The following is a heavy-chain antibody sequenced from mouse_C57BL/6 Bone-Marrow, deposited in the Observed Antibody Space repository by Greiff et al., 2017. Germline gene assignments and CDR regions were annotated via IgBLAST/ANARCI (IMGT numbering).Heavy chain of an antibody. CDR2: ISYSGST. D-gene: IGHD1-1*01. CDR1: GYSITSGYD. Sequence: EVQLQESGPGMVKPSQSLSLTCTVTGYSITSGYDWHWIRHFPGNKLEWMGYISYSGSTNYNPSLKSRISITHDTSKNHFFLKLNSVTTEDTATYYCARERDYGTYWYFDVWGTGTTVTVSS. V-gene: IGHV3-1*01. J-gene: IGHJ1*03. CDR3: ARERDYGTYWYFDV.